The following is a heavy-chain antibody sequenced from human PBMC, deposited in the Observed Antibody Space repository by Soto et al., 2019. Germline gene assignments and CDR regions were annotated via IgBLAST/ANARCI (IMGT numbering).Heavy chain of an antibody. CDR2: INAGSGNT. V-gene: IGHV1-3*01. D-gene: IGHD3-3*02. CDR3: ARDTETLGPRANDALDI. J-gene: IGHJ3*02. Sequence: QAQLVQSGAEMKKPGASVKVSCKATGYTFSAYTMNWVRQAPGQSREWMGWINAGSGNTKYSQNFQGRVSITRDTSASTVYRELTGLTSEDTAVYYCARDTETLGPRANDALDIWGQGTMVTVSS. CDR1: GYTFSAYT.